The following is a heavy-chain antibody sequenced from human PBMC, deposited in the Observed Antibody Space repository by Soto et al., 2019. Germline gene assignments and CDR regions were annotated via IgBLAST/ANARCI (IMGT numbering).Heavy chain of an antibody. CDR2: ISWNSGSI. J-gene: IGHJ3*02. CDR3: AKDICSGSSLCAAFDI. D-gene: IGHD1-26*01. Sequence: GGSLRLSCAASGFTFDDYAMHWVRQAPGKGLEWVSGISWNSGSIGYADSVKGRFTISRDNAKNSLYLQMNSLRAEDTALYYCAKDICSGSSLCAAFDIWGQGTMVTVSS. CDR1: GFTFDDYA. V-gene: IGHV3-9*01.